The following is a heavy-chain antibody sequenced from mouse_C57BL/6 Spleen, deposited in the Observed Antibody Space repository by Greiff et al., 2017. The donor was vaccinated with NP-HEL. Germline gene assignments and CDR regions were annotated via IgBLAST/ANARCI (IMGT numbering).Heavy chain of an antibody. CDR3: DSGYYEYAHSYSMGY. D-gene: IGHD2-4*01. J-gene: IGHJ4*01. V-gene: IGHV5-17*01. Sequence: EVMLVESGGGLVKPGGSLKLSCAASGFTFSDYGMHWVRQAPEKGLEWVAYISSGSSTIYYADTVKGRFTISRDNAKNTLFLQMTSLRVEDTAMYDCDSGYYEYAHSYSMGYWGQGTSVTVSS. CDR2: ISSGSSTI. CDR1: GFTFSDYG.